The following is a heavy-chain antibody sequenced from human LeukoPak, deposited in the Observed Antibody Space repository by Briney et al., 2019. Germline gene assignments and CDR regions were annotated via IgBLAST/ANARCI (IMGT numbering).Heavy chain of an antibody. CDR1: GFTFSSYG. D-gene: IGHD6-19*01. CDR2: IWYDGSNK. Sequence: GGSLRLSCAASGFTFSSYGMHWVRQAPGKGLEWVAVIWYDGSNKYYADSVKGRFTISRDNSKNTLYLQMNSLRAEDTAVYYCARDGSSGWYRDDASDIWGQGTMVTVSS. J-gene: IGHJ3*02. CDR3: ARDGSSGWYRDDASDI. V-gene: IGHV3-33*01.